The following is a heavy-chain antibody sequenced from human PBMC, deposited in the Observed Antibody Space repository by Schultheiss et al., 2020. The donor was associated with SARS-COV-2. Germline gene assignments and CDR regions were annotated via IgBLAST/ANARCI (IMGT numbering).Heavy chain of an antibody. CDR2: IGTAGDP. V-gene: IGHV3-13*05. CDR3: ARVAVDTAAMAKQSSSWYEFPQAFLDY. D-gene: IGHD6-13*01. J-gene: IGHJ4*02. Sequence: GGSLRLSCAASGFTFSSYDMHWVRQATGKGLEWVSAIGTAGDPYYPGSVKGRFTISRENAKNSLYLQMNSLRAEDTAVYYCARVAVDTAAMAKQSSSWYEFPQAFLDYWGQGTLVTVSS. CDR1: GFTFSSYD.